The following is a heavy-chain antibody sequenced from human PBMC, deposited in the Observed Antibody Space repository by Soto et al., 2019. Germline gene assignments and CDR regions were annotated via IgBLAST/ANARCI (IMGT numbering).Heavy chain of an antibody. CDR2: INSDGSSI. J-gene: IGHJ4*02. D-gene: IGHD3-22*01. Sequence: GGSLRLSCAASGFTFNNYWMHWVRQVPGKGLVWVSRINSDGSSISYADSVKGRFTISRDNAKNTLYLQMRSLRAEDTAVYYCARYPYDSSGFFDFWGQGTVVTVSS. CDR1: GFTFNNYW. CDR3: ARYPYDSSGFFDF. V-gene: IGHV3-74*01.